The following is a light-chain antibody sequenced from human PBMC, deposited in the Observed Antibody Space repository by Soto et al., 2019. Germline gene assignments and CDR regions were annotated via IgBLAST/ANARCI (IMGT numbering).Light chain of an antibody. J-gene: IGKJ4*01. CDR2: GAS. V-gene: IGKV3-15*01. Sequence: EMVLTQSPATLSVSPGGRATLSCRASQSVGSNLAWYQQKPGQAPRLLIYGASTMATGIPATFSGSGSGTEFTLTISSLQSEDSAVYYSQQFNVWPLTFGGGTKVEI. CDR1: QSVGSN. CDR3: QQFNVWPLT.